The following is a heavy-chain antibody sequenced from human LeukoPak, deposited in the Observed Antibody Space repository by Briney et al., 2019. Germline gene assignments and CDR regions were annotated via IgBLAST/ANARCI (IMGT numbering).Heavy chain of an antibody. Sequence: SETLSLTCTVSGGSISSYYWSWIRQPPGKGLEWTGYIYYSGSTNYNPSLKSRVTISVDTSKNQFSLKLSSVTAADTAVYYCARHSTASGYLNYFDYWGQGTLVTVSS. V-gene: IGHV4-59*08. CDR3: ARHSTASGYLNYFDY. CDR2: IYYSGST. J-gene: IGHJ4*02. D-gene: IGHD1-1*01. CDR1: GGSISSYY.